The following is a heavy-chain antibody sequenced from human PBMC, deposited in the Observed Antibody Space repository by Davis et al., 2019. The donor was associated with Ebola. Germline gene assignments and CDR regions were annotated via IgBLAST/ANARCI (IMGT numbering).Heavy chain of an antibody. D-gene: IGHD5-24*01. Sequence: GGSLRLSCAAPGFMFAAYPMHCVRQVPGKGLEWVSLISGDGSVSYYADSVKGRFTVSRDNAKYSLFLQLNSLRDEDTAQYYCARDAEDGSGNWFFDFRGRGALVTVSS. CDR3: ARDAEDGSGNWFFDF. V-gene: IGHV3-43*02. J-gene: IGHJ2*01. CDR2: ISGDGSVS. CDR1: GFMFAAYP.